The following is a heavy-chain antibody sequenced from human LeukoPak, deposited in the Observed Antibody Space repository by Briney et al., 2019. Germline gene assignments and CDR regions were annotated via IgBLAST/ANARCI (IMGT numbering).Heavy chain of an antibody. J-gene: IGHJ5*02. CDR1: GFTFSSYG. Sequence: TGGSLRLSCAASGFTFSSYGMHWVRQAPGKGLEWVTFIRYDGSNKYYADSVKGRFTISRDNSKNTLYLQMNSLRAEDTAVYYCAKIGAAGRLNWFDPWGQGTLVTVSS. CDR3: AKIGAAGRLNWFDP. D-gene: IGHD6-13*01. CDR2: IRYDGSNK. V-gene: IGHV3-30*02.